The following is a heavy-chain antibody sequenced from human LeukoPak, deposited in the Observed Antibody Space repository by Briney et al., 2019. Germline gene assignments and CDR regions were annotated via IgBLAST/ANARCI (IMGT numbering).Heavy chain of an antibody. V-gene: IGHV1-46*01. CDR1: GYTFTNYH. CDR3: TGEYYDSDGYYSY. Sequence: ASVKVSCKASGYTFTNYHMHWVRQAPGQGLEWMGITTPSGGPTSYAQKFQGRVTMTRDTSTSTVYMELSSLRSEDTAVYYCTGEYYDSDGYYSYWGQGTLVTVSS. J-gene: IGHJ4*02. D-gene: IGHD3-22*01. CDR2: TTPSGGPT.